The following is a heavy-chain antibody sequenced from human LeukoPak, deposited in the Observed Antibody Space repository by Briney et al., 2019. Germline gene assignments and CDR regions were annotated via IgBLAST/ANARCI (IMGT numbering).Heavy chain of an antibody. Sequence: HPGGSLRLSCAASGFTFTTYWMSWVRQAPGKGLEWVANIKQDGSEKYYMDSVKGRFTISRDNAKNSLYLQMSSLRAEDTAVYYCARVAAAVPDQWGQGTLVTVSS. CDR2: IKQDGSEK. D-gene: IGHD6-13*01. V-gene: IGHV3-7*04. CDR1: GFTFTTYW. J-gene: IGHJ5*02. CDR3: ARVAAAVPDQ.